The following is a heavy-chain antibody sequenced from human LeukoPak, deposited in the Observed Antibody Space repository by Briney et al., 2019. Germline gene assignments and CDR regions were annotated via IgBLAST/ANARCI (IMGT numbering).Heavy chain of an antibody. D-gene: IGHD6-13*01. CDR2: IYYSGST. J-gene: IGHJ4*02. CDR1: GGSISSSSYY. CDR3: ARVLIAAADTVI. Sequence: SETLSLTCTVSGGSISSSSYYWGWIRQPPGKGLEWIGSIYYSGSTYYNPSLKSRVTISVDTSKNQFSLKLSSVTAADTAVYYCARVLIAAADTVIWGQGTLVTVSS. V-gene: IGHV4-39*07.